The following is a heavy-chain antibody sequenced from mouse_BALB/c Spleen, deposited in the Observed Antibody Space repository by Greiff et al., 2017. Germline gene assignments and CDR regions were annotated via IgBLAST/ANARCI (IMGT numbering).Heavy chain of an antibody. V-gene: IGHV3-2*02. J-gene: IGHJ4*01. CDR2: ISYSGST. Sequence: EVKLVESGPGLVKPSQSLSLTCTVTGYSITSDYAWNWIRQFPGNKLEWMGYISYSGSTSYNPSLKSRISITRDTSKNQFFLQLNSVTTEDTATYYCARGGGEDAMDYWGQGTSVTVSS. CDR3: ARGGGEDAMDY. CDR1: GYSITSDYA.